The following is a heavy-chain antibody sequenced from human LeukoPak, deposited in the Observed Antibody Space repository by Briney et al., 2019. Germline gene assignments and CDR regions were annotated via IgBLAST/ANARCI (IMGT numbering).Heavy chain of an antibody. CDR3: AREYYYDSSGYYPPHAFDI. J-gene: IGHJ3*02. CDR1: GGSISTYY. D-gene: IGHD3-22*01. V-gene: IGHV4-59*01. CDR2: IYYSGST. Sequence: PSETLSLTCTVSGGSISTYYWSWIRQPPGKALEWIGYIYYSGSTNYNPSLKSRVTISVDTSKKQFSLKLSSVTAADTAVYHCAREYYYDSSGYYPPHAFDIWGQGTMVTVSS.